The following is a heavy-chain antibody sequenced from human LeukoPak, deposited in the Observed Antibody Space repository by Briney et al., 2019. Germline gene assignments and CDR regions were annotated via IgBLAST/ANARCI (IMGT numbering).Heavy chain of an antibody. CDR1: GFTFDDYG. V-gene: IGHV3-20*04. CDR2: INWNGGST. J-gene: IGHJ4*02. D-gene: IGHD3-16*01. Sequence: PGGSLRLSCAASGFTFDDYGMSWVRQAPGKGLEWVSGINWNGGSTGYADSVKGRFTISRDNSKSTVYLQMSSLRAEDTAVYYCAREPLSIGFFDYWGQGTLVTVSS. CDR3: AREPLSIGFFDY.